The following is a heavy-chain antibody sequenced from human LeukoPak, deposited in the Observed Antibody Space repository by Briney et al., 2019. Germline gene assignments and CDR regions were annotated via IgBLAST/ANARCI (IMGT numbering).Heavy chain of an antibody. CDR1: GGTFSSYA. V-gene: IGHV1-69*05. D-gene: IGHD5-18*01. CDR3: ARVIWDTAMVTFDYYYYMDV. J-gene: IGHJ6*03. CDR2: IIPILGTA. Sequence: ASVKVSCKASGGTFSSYAISWVRQAPGQGLEWMGGIIPILGTANYAQKFQGRVTITTDESTSTAYMELSSLRSEDTAVYYCARVIWDTAMVTFDYYYYMDVWGKGTTVTVSS.